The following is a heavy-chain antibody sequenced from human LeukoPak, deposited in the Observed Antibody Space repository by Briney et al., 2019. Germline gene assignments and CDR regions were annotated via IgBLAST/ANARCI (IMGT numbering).Heavy chain of an antibody. Sequence: IGEINHSGSTNYNPSLKRRVTISVDTSKNQFSLKLSSVTAADTAVYYCARAVAGTTRPLDYWGQGTLVTVSS. CDR2: INHSGST. V-gene: IGHV4-34*01. CDR3: ARAVAGTTRPLDY. D-gene: IGHD6-19*01. J-gene: IGHJ4*02.